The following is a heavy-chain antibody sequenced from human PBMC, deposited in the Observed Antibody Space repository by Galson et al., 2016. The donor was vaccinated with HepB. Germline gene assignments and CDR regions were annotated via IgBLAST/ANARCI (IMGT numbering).Heavy chain of an antibody. J-gene: IGHJ6*02. Sequence: SLRLSCAASGFTFSSYAMSWVRQAPGKGLEWVSGIRGSGTSTYYADSVKGRFTISRDNSKNTLYLQMNSLRAEDTAVYYCAKGARTGATNSHYYGMDVWGQGTTVTVSS. CDR1: GFTFSSYA. CDR3: AKGARTGATNSHYYGMDV. D-gene: IGHD1-1*01. V-gene: IGHV3-23*01. CDR2: IRGSGTST.